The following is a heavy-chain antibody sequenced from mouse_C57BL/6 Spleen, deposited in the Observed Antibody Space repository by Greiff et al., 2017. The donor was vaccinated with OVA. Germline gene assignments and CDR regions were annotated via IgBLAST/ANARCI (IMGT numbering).Heavy chain of an antibody. V-gene: IGHV5-17*01. J-gene: IGHJ4*01. Sequence: EVKLVESGGGLVKPGGSLKLSCAASGFTFSDYGMYWVRQAPEKGLEWVAYISSGSSTIYYADTVKGRFTISRDNAKNTLFLQMTSLRSEDTAMYYCARRMDYWGQGTSVTVSS. CDR3: ARRMDY. CDR1: GFTFSDYG. CDR2: ISSGSSTI.